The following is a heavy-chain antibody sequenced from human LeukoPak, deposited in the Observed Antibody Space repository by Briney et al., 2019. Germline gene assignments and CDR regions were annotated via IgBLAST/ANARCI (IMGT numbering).Heavy chain of an antibody. CDR2: ISGSGGST. V-gene: IGHV3-23*01. J-gene: IGHJ4*02. Sequence: PGGSLRLSCAASGFTFRSYAMSWVRQAPGKGLEWVSAISGSGGSTYYADSVRGRFTISRDNSKNTLYLHMNSLRAEDTAIYYCARNYYEPTYDYYFDCWGQGTLVTVSS. CDR3: ARNYYEPTYDYYFDC. CDR1: GFTFRSYA. D-gene: IGHD1-26*01.